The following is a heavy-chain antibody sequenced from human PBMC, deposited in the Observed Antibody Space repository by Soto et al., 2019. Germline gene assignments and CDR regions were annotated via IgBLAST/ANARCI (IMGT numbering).Heavy chain of an antibody. D-gene: IGHD6-19*01. CDR3: AREPGRIAVAGLDY. CDR2: ILYDGSEK. J-gene: IGHJ4*02. Sequence: QVQLVESGGGVVQPGRSLRLSCVASGFMFDSYGMHWVRQAPGKGLEWVAIILYDGSEKYHADSVKGRFTISRDNSKNTLYRQMNSLRAEDTALYYCAREPGRIAVAGLDYWGQGTLVTVSS. CDR1: GFMFDSYG. V-gene: IGHV3-33*01.